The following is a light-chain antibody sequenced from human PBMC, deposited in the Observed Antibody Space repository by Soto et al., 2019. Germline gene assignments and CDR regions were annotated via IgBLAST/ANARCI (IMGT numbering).Light chain of an antibody. CDR2: EVS. CDR1: SSDIGAYNY. V-gene: IGLV2-8*01. J-gene: IGLJ3*02. Sequence: QSALTQPPSASGSPGQSVTISCTGTSSDIGAYNYVSWYQQHPGKAPKLMIHEVSKRPSGVPDRFSGSKSGNTASLTVSGLQDDDEADYYCSSYAGSNGRWVFGGGTKVTVL. CDR3: SSYAGSNGRWV.